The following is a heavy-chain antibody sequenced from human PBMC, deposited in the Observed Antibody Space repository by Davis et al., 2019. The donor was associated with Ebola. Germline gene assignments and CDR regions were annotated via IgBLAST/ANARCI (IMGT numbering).Heavy chain of an antibody. Sequence: PGGSLRLSCAASGFTFSSYAMHWVRQAPGKGLEWVAVISYDGSNKYYADSVKARFTISRDNSNNTLHLQMNSLRVDDTAVYYSAKDLRMELSDYYYYVMDVWGKGTTVTVSS. CDR3: AKDLRMELSDYYYYVMDV. J-gene: IGHJ6*04. CDR1: GFTFSSYA. CDR2: ISYDGSNK. V-gene: IGHV3-30*04. D-gene: IGHD1-7*01.